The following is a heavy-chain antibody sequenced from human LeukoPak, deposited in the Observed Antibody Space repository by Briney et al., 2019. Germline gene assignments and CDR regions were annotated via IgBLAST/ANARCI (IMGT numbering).Heavy chain of an antibody. J-gene: IGHJ6*03. CDR2: IRYDGSNK. CDR1: GFTFSSYG. CDR3: AKVPYYDFWSGYYPDYYYYMDV. D-gene: IGHD3-3*01. V-gene: IGHV3-30*02. Sequence: GGSLRLSCAASGFTFSSYGMHWVRQAPGKGLEGVAFIRYDGSNKYYADSVKGRFTISRDNSKHTLYLQMNSLRAEDTAVYYCAKVPYYDFWSGYYPDYYYYMDVWGKGTTVTVSS.